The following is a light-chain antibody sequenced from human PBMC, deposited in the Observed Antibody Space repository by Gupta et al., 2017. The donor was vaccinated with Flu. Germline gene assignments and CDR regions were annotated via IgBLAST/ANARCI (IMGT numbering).Light chain of an antibody. CDR3: QQYDNWPPYT. J-gene: IGKJ2*01. CDR1: QSVSSN. Sequence: VMTQSPATLSVSPGERATLSCRASQSVSSNLAWYQQRPGQAPRLLIYDVSTRATGVPARFSGSGSETEFTLTISSRQSEDFAVYYCQQYDNWPPYTFGQGTKVEIK. V-gene: IGKV3-15*01. CDR2: DVS.